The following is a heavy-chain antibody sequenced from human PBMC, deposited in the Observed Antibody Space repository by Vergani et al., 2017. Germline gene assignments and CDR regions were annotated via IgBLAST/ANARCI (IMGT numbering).Heavy chain of an antibody. CDR2: RSSSSSTI. CDR3: ARDRPYFRVAADYGHYYYGMDV. V-gene: IGHV3-48*01. CDR1: GFTFSSYS. D-gene: IGHD2-15*01. Sequence: EVQLVESGGGLVQPGGSLRLSCAASGFTFSSYSMNWVRQAPGKGLEWVSYRSSSSSTIYYADSVKGRFTISRDNAKNSLYLQMNSLRAEDTAVYYCARDRPYFRVAADYGHYYYGMDVWGQGTTVTVSS. J-gene: IGHJ6*02.